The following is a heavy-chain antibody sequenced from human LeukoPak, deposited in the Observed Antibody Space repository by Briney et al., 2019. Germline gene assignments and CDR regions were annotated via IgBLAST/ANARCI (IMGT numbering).Heavy chain of an antibody. J-gene: IGHJ4*02. V-gene: IGHV3-7*01. CDR2: IDEDGGEI. Sequence: AGGSLRLSCAAFGFTFSSYRMTWVRQAPGKGLEWVANIDEDGGEIYYVDSVKGRFTISRDNAKKSLFLQMNSLRAEDTSVYYCARVGTSSWYVWGQGTVVTVSS. D-gene: IGHD6-13*01. CDR3: ARVGTSSWYV. CDR1: GFTFSSYR.